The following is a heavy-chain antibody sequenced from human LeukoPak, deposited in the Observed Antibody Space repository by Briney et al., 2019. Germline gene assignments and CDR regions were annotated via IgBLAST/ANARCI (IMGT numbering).Heavy chain of an antibody. Sequence: PSETLSLTCNVSGGSNRRGSYFCSWIRQPAGKGLEWIGRVHTSATTKYNPSLRSRVTISVDMSKNQFFLRLTSVTAADTAVYYCARLRATLDGHFDPWGQGALVTVSS. CDR3: ARLRATLDGHFDP. V-gene: IGHV4-61*02. CDR2: VHTSATT. J-gene: IGHJ5*02. D-gene: IGHD5-24*01. CDR1: GGSNRRGSYF.